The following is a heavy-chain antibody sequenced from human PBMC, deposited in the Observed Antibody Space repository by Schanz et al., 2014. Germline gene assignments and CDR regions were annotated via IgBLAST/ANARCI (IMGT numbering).Heavy chain of an antibody. CDR3: ASLIGTTSAHFYGMDV. CDR2: IYSGDNT. CDR1: GFTVSSNY. Sequence: EVQLVESGGGLVQPGGSLRLSCAASGFTVSSNYMSWVRQAPGKGLEWVSVIYSGDNTYYADSVKGRFTISRDNSKNTVYLQMNSLRAEDTAVYFCASLIGTTSAHFYGMDVWGQGTTVTVSS. J-gene: IGHJ6*02. V-gene: IGHV3-66*01. D-gene: IGHD1-7*01.